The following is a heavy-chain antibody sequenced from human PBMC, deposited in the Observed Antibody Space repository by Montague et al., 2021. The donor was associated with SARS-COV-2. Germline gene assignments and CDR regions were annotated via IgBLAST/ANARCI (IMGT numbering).Heavy chain of an antibody. CDR2: INHSGST. J-gene: IGHJ4*02. D-gene: IGHD3-3*01. Sequence: SETLSLTCAVHGGSFSGYYWSWIRQPPGKGLEWIGEINHSGSTNYNPSLKSRVTISVDTSKNQFSLKLSSVTAADTAVYYCARGYQLRFLEWSSRQSTFDYWGQGTLVTVSS. CDR3: ARGYQLRFLEWSSRQSTFDY. V-gene: IGHV4-34*01. CDR1: GGSFSGYY.